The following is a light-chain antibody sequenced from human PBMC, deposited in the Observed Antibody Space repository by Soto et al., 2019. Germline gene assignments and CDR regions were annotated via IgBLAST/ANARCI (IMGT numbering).Light chain of an antibody. Sequence: EIVLTQSPGTLSLSPGERATLSSRASQSVSSSYLAWYQQKPGQAPRLLLYGASSRATCIPDRFTGSGSGTDFTLTISRLEPEDFAVYYCQQYGSSPPTCGQGTKVEIK. CDR3: QQYGSSPPT. J-gene: IGKJ1*01. V-gene: IGKV3-20*01. CDR1: QSVSSSY. CDR2: GAS.